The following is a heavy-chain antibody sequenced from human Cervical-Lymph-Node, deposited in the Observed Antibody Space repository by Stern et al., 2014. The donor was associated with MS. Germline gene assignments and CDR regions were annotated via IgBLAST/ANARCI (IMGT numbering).Heavy chain of an antibody. CDR1: GFSLSTSGVG. Sequence: QVTLKESGPTLMKPTQTLTLTCTFSGFSLSTSGVGVGWVRQPPGKALEWLGLVQWGDDERYSPSLKSRLTITTDTSENQVVLTITNVDPMDTATYFYTSADRSTWYTHFDYWGQGAQVTVSS. D-gene: IGHD6-13*01. J-gene: IGHJ4*02. CDR2: VQWGDDE. CDR3: TSADRSTWYTHFDY. V-gene: IGHV2-5*02.